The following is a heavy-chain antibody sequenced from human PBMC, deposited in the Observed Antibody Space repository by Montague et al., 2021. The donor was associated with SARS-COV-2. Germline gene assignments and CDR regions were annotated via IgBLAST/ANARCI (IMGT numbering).Heavy chain of an antibody. V-gene: IGHV3-48*03. CDR3: ARDKANLPGGLDV. D-gene: IGHD4/OR15-4a*01. Sequence: SLRLSCAASGFIFSSYEMNWVRQAPGQGLEWVSYIGSSDSTIYYADSVKGRFTISRDNAKNSLYLQMNSLRADDTAVYYCARDKANLPGGLDVWGQGTTVTVS. CDR2: IGSSDSTI. J-gene: IGHJ6*02. CDR1: GFIFSSYE.